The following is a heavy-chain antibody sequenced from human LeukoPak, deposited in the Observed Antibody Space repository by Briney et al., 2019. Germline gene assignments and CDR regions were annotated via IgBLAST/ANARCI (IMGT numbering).Heavy chain of an antibody. CDR3: ARNSAGEAYDFWSGYPYYFDY. Sequence: GGSLRLSCAASGFTFSSYAMSWVRQAPGKGLEWVSAISGSGGSTYYADSVKGRFTISRDNSKNLVYLEMNSLRAEDTAVYYCARNSAGEAYDFWSGYPYYFDYWGQGTLVTVSS. J-gene: IGHJ4*02. D-gene: IGHD3-3*01. CDR2: ISGSGGST. V-gene: IGHV3-23*01. CDR1: GFTFSSYA.